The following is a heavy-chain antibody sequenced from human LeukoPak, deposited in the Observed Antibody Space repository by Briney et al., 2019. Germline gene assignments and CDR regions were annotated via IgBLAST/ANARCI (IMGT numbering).Heavy chain of an antibody. Sequence: SETLSLTCTVSGGSISSYYWSWIRQPPGKXLEWIGYIYYSGSTNYNPSLKSRVTISVDTSKNQFSLKLSSVTAADTAVYYCAGGTTEYFQHWGQGTLVTVSS. CDR2: IYYSGST. CDR3: AGGTTEYFQH. CDR1: GGSISSYY. D-gene: IGHD1-1*01. V-gene: IGHV4-59*01. J-gene: IGHJ1*01.